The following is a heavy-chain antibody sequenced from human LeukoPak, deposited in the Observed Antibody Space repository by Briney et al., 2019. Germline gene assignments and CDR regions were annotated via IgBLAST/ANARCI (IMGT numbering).Heavy chain of an antibody. D-gene: IGHD1-26*01. CDR3: ARVLDSGYSDY. V-gene: IGHV4-59*11. Sequence: SETLSLTCTVSGGAISNRYWSWIRQPPGKGLEWIGYVHVSDSTQYNPSLKGRLTISIDTSKNHFSLKLSFVTAADTAIYYCARVLDSGYSDYWGQGTLVTVSS. CDR2: VHVSDST. J-gene: IGHJ4*02. CDR1: GGAISNRY.